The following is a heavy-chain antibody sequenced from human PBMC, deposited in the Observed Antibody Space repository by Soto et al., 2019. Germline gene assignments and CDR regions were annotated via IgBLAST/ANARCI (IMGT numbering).Heavy chain of an antibody. V-gene: IGHV3-30*18. CDR3: AKDLGGATSEYC. CDR1: GFTFSSYG. Sequence: QVQLVESGGGVVQPGRSLRLSFAASGFTFSSYGMHWVRQAPGKGLEWVAVISYDGSNKYYADSVKGRFTISRDTSKNTLYLQMNSLSAEDTAVYYCAKDLGGATSEYCWGEGTLVTVSS. J-gene: IGHJ4*02. D-gene: IGHD1-26*01. CDR2: ISYDGSNK.